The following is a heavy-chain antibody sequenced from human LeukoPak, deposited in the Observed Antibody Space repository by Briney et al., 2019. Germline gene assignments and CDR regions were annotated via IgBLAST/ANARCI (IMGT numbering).Heavy chain of an antibody. J-gene: IGHJ4*02. CDR2: INPNSGGT. V-gene: IGHV1-2*02. Sequence: GASVKVSCKASGYTFTGYYMHWVRQAPGQGLEWMGWINPNSGGTNYAQKFQGRVTMTRDTSISTAYMELSRLRSDDTAVYYCARDVPYNSYGQKNERYYFDYWGQGTLGTVSS. CDR3: ARDVPYNSYGQKNERYYFDY. CDR1: GYTFTGYY. D-gene: IGHD5-18*01.